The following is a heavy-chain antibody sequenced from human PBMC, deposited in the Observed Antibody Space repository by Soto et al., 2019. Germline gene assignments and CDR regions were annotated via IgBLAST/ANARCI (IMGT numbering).Heavy chain of an antibody. J-gene: IGHJ3*02. CDR1: GGSISSSSYY. D-gene: IGHD1-20*01. CDR3: ARQGDNWKTEGAFDI. CDR2: IYYSGST. V-gene: IGHV4-39*01. Sequence: SETLSLTCTVSGGSISSSSYYWGWIRQPPGKGLEWIGSIYYSGSTYYNPSLKSRVTISVDTSKNQFSLKLSSVTAADTAVYYCARQGDNWKTEGAFDIWGQGTMVTVSS.